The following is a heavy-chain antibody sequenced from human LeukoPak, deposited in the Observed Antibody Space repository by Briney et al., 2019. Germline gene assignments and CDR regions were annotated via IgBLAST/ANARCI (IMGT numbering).Heavy chain of an antibody. D-gene: IGHD5-18*01. CDR1: GFSVSSNY. CDR3: ARGGSDTAMAHEY. V-gene: IGHV3-66*01. J-gene: IGHJ4*02. CDR2: LYGTGKT. Sequence: GGSLRLSCAASGFSVSSNYLSWVRQAPGKGLEWVSVLYGTGKTYYADSVKGRFTISRDNAKNTVYLQMNSLRLEDTAVYYCARGGSDTAMAHEYWGQGTLVTVSS.